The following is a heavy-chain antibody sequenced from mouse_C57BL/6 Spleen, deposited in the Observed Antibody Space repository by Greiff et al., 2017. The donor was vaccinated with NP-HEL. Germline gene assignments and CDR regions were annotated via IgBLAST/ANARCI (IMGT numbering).Heavy chain of an antibody. V-gene: IGHV1-5*01. Sequence: EVQLQQSGTVLARPGASVKLSCKTSGYTFTSYWMHWVKQRPGQGLEWIGAIYPGNSDTSYNQKFKGKATLTAVTSASTAYMELSSLTNEDSAVYYCTIGGLSWTRLFDYWGQGTTLTVSS. CDR3: TIGGLSWTRLFDY. J-gene: IGHJ2*01. D-gene: IGHD3-3*01. CDR1: GYTFTSYW. CDR2: IYPGNSDT.